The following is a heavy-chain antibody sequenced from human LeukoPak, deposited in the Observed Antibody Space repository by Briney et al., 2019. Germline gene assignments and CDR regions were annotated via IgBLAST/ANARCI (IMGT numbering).Heavy chain of an antibody. J-gene: IGHJ4*02. D-gene: IGHD3-22*01. CDR2: ISYDGSNK. Sequence: GRSLRLSCAASGFTFSSYGMHWVRQAPGKGLEWVAVISYDGSNKYYADSVKGRFTISRDNSKNTLYLQMNSLRAEDTAVYYCAKVYYYDSSGYYFDYWGQGTLVTVSS. CDR1: GFTFSSYG. V-gene: IGHV3-30*18. CDR3: AKVYYYDSSGYYFDY.